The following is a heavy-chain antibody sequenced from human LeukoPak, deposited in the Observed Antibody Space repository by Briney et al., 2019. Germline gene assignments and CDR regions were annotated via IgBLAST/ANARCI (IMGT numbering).Heavy chain of an antibody. D-gene: IGHD6-6*01. CDR1: GGSISTNSYY. J-gene: IGHJ4*02. CDR3: ARPFGTSSGFDY. CDR2: LSYTGSS. V-gene: IGHV4-39*01. Sequence: DPSETLSLTCTVSGGSISTNSYYWGWIRQPPGKGLEWIGGLSYTGSSYYNPSLKSPVTISGDTSKNQFSLKVRSVTAADTAVYYCARPFGTSSGFDYWGQGILVTVSS.